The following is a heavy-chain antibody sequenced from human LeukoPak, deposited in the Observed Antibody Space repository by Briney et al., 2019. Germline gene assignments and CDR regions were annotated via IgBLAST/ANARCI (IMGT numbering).Heavy chain of an antibody. CDR1: GFTFSSYS. J-gene: IGHJ6*02. V-gene: IGHV3-21*01. Sequence: PGGSLRLSCAASGFTFSSYSMNWVRQAPGKGLEWVSSISSSSSYIYYADSVKGRFTISRDNAKNSLYLQMNSLRAEDTAVYYCARDDRYCSSTSCEYYYYYYGMDVWGQGTTVTVSS. CDR2: ISSSSSYI. CDR3: ARDDRYCSSTSCEYYYYYYGMDV. D-gene: IGHD2-2*01.